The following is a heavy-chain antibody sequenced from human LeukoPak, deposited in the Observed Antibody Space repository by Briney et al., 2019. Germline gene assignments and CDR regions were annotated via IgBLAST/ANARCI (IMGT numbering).Heavy chain of an antibody. CDR2: IYSGGST. Sequence: PGGSLRLSCAASGFTVSSNYMSWVRQAPGKGLEWVSVIYSGGSTYYADSVKGRFTISRDNSKNTLYLQMNSLRAEDMAVYYCARGVYGDYGIFGYWGQGTLVTVSS. V-gene: IGHV3-53*01. D-gene: IGHD4-17*01. CDR1: GFTVSSNY. J-gene: IGHJ4*02. CDR3: ARGVYGDYGIFGY.